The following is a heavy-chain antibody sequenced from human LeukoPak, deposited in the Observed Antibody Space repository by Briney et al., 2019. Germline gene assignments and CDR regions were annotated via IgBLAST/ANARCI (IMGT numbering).Heavy chain of an antibody. Sequence: GGSLRLSCVVSGFAFTNYWMGWVRQAPGKGLEWVGNIKPDGSDKYYMDSMKGRFTISRDNSENSLHLHMNSLRAEDTAVYYCARVGPQGADHYVDVWGKGTTVTISS. D-gene: IGHD3-16*01. CDR2: IKPDGSDK. CDR3: ARVGPQGADHYVDV. CDR1: GFAFTNYW. J-gene: IGHJ6*03. V-gene: IGHV3-7*01.